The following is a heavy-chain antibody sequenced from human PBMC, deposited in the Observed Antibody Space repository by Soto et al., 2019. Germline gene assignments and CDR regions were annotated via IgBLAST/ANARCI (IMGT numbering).Heavy chain of an antibody. CDR3: ARERENWFDP. J-gene: IGHJ5*02. CDR2: IIPIFGTA. V-gene: IGHV1-69*13. CDR1: GGTFSSYA. D-gene: IGHD1-26*01. Sequence: GASVKVSCKASGGTFSSYAISWVRQAPGQGLEWMGGIIPIFGTANYAQKFQGRATITADESTSTAYMELSSLRSEDTAVYYCARERENWFDPWGQGTLVTVSS.